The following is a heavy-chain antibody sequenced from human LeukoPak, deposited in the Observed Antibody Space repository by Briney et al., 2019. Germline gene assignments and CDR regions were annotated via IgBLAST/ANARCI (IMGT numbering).Heavy chain of an antibody. CDR1: GFTFSSFS. V-gene: IGHV3-48*02. J-gene: IGHJ4*02. CDR2: ISSSSSTL. CDR3: ARVGYGSGSYPYDY. Sequence: GSLRLSCAASGFTFSSFSMNWVRQAPGKGLEWVSYISSSSSTLYYADSVKGRFTISRDNAKNSLYLQMNSLRDEDTAVYYCARVGYGSGSYPYDYWGQGTLVTVSS. D-gene: IGHD3-10*01.